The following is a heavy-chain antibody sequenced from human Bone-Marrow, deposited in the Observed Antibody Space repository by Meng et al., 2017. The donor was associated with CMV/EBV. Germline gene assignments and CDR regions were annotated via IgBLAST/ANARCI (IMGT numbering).Heavy chain of an antibody. CDR1: GFTFSSYG. V-gene: IGHV3-33*06. CDR3: AKGHPYYYYVMDV. Sequence: GGSLRLSCAASGFTFSSYGMHWVRQAPGKGLEWVAVTWYDGSNKYYADSVKGRFTISRDNSKNTLYLQMNSLRAEDTAVYYCAKGHPYYYYVMDVWGQGTTVTVSS. CDR2: TWYDGSNK. J-gene: IGHJ6*02.